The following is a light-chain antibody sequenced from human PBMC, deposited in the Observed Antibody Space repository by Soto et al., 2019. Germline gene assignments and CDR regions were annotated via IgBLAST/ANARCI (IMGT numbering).Light chain of an antibody. V-gene: IGKV3-15*01. CDR2: GAS. Sequence: EIVMTQSPATLSASLGDRATISCRASQSVRSNLAWYQQKPGKAPRLLIYGASTMASGVPARFSGSGSGTEFTLTISSLQSEDFAAYYCQQDNNWPPTFGEGTKVEIK. CDR1: QSVRSN. J-gene: IGKJ4*01. CDR3: QQDNNWPPT.